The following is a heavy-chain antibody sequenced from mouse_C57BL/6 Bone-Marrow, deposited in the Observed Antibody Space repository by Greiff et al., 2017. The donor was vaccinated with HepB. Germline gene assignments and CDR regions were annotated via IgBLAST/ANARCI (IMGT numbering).Heavy chain of an antibody. V-gene: IGHV1-69*01. CDR3: ARDDGYYPYLDY. CDR1: GYTFTSYW. D-gene: IGHD2-3*01. CDR2: IDPSDSYT. Sequence: QVQLQQPGAELVMPGASVKLSCKASGYTFTSYWMHWVKQRHGQGLEWIGEIDPSDSYTNYNQKFKGKSTLNVDKSSSTAYMQLSSLTSEDSAFYYCARDDGYYPYLDYWGQGTTLTVSS. J-gene: IGHJ2*01.